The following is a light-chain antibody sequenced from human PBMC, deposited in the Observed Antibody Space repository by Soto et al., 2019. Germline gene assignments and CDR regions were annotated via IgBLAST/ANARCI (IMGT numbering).Light chain of an antibody. CDR1: QSVSSN. J-gene: IGKJ1*01. CDR3: QQYNGWPQT. Sequence: EIVMTQSPATLSVSPGERATLSRRASQSVSSNLAWYQQKPGQAPRLLIYGASTRATGIPARFSGSGSGTEFTLTISGRQSADFAVYYCQQYNGWPQTFGQGTKVDI. CDR2: GAS. V-gene: IGKV3-15*01.